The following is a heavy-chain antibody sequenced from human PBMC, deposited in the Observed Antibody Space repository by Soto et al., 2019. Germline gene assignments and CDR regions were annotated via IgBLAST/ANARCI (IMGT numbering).Heavy chain of an antibody. CDR2: LYSGGNP. CDR3: ARGQFSSGWYRGNWFDP. Sequence: GGSLRLSCAASGFNVTTNYVIWVRQAPGKALEWVSALYSGGNPYYADSLRGRLSVSSDASKNAVDLQIDSLTTDDTAVYYCARGQFSSGWYRGNWFDPWGRGTLVTVSS. D-gene: IGHD6-19*01. J-gene: IGHJ5*02. V-gene: IGHV3-53*01. CDR1: GFNVTTNY.